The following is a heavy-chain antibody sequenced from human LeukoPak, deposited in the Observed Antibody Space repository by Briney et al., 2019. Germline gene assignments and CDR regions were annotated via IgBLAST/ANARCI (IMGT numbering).Heavy chain of an antibody. V-gene: IGHV4-39*01. D-gene: IGHD6-6*01. Sequence: SQTLSLTCPVSVRSLSSSSYYWGWIRQPPGEGLEWIGSIYYTGNTYYSPSLKSRVTISADTSKNEFSLKLSSVTAADTAVYYCTSEISSASNYWGQGTLVTVSS. CDR3: TSEISSASNY. CDR1: VRSLSSSSYY. CDR2: IYYTGNT. J-gene: IGHJ4*02.